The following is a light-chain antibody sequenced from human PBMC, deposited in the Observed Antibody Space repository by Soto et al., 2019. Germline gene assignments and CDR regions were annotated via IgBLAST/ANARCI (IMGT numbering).Light chain of an antibody. CDR1: QSISSD. V-gene: IGKV1-5*03. CDR3: HQYHSFPVT. CDR2: KAS. Sequence: DIQMAQSPSSLSASVGDRVTITCRASQSISSDLNWYQQKPGKAPKLLIYKASSLKSGVPARFSGSGSGTEFTLTIRSLQPDDSATYYCHQYHSFPVTFGQGTKVDIK. J-gene: IGKJ1*01.